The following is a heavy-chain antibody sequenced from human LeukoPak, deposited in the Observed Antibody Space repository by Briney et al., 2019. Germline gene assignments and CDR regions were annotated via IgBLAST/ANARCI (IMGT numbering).Heavy chain of an antibody. Sequence: GGSLRLSCAASGFTFSSYSMNWVRQAPGKGLEWVSSNSSSSSYIYYADSVKGRFTISRDNAKNSLYLQMNSLRAEDTAVYYCARDPQYYDFWSGYYSYFDYWGQGTLVTVSS. D-gene: IGHD3-3*01. J-gene: IGHJ4*02. V-gene: IGHV3-21*01. CDR2: NSSSSSYI. CDR1: GFTFSSYS. CDR3: ARDPQYYDFWSGYYSYFDY.